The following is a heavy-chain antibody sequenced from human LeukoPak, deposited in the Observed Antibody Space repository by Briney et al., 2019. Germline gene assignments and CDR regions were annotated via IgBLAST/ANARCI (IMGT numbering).Heavy chain of an antibody. CDR1: GFTFSSYA. V-gene: IGHV3-23*01. CDR2: ISGSGGST. D-gene: IGHD3-22*01. CDR3: AQPPSRSVYDSSGSHH. Sequence: GGSLRLSCAASGFTFSSYAMSWVRQAPGKGLEWVSAISGSGGSTYYADSVKGRFTISRDNSKNTLYLQMNSLRAEDTAVYYCAQPPSRSVYDSSGSHHCGQGTLVTVSS. J-gene: IGHJ5*02.